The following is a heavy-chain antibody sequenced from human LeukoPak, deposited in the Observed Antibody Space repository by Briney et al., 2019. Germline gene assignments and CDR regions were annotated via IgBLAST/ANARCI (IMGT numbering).Heavy chain of an antibody. Sequence: ASVKVSCKASGYTFTGYYMHWVRQAPGQGLEWMGWINPNSGGTNYAQKFQGRVTMTRDTSIGTAYMELSRLRSDDTAVYYCASDGSGSYSPPYGMDVWGQGTTVTVSS. CDR2: INPNSGGT. D-gene: IGHD3-10*01. J-gene: IGHJ6*02. CDR1: GYTFTGYY. V-gene: IGHV1-2*02. CDR3: ASDGSGSYSPPYGMDV.